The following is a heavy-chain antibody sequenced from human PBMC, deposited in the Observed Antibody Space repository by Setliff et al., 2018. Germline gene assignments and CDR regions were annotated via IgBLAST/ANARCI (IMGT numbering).Heavy chain of an antibody. Sequence: GASVKVSCKTPAYTFSGYYIHWVRQAPGQGLQWMGWINPNIGDTNYAPKFQGRVTMTTDTSTGTAYMELGSLTSDDTAIYYCARINFYVSSGYYYAPDYWGPGTLVTVSS. CDR1: AYTFSGYY. CDR3: ARINFYVSSGYYYAPDY. D-gene: IGHD3-22*01. J-gene: IGHJ4*02. CDR2: INPNIGDT. V-gene: IGHV1-2*02.